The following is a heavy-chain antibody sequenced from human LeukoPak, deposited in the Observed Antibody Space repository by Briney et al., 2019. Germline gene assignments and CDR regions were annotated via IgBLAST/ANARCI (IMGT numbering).Heavy chain of an antibody. CDR1: GFTFDDYA. Sequence: PGGSLRLSCAASGFTFDDYAMHWVRQAPGKGLEWVSGISWNSGSIGYADSVKGRFTISRDNAKNSLYLQMNSLRAEDTALYYCAKDMVPYGGYSSYFDYWGQGTLVTVSS. D-gene: IGHD4-23*01. CDR3: AKDMVPYGGYSSYFDY. V-gene: IGHV3-9*01. CDR2: ISWNSGSI. J-gene: IGHJ4*02.